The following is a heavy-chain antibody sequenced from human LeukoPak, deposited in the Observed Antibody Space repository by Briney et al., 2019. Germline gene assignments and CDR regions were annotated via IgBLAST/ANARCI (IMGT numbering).Heavy chain of an antibody. CDR3: AKQITVTTSRTLIDS. J-gene: IGHJ4*02. Sequence: GGSLRLSCTASGFTFSSYAMSWVRQAPGKGLEWVSAISGNGDSTYYADSVKGRFTISRDNSKNTLFLQMNSLRAEDTAVYCCAKQITVTTSRTLIDSWGQGTLATVS. CDR1: GFTFSSYA. V-gene: IGHV3-23*01. CDR2: ISGNGDST. D-gene: IGHD4-17*01.